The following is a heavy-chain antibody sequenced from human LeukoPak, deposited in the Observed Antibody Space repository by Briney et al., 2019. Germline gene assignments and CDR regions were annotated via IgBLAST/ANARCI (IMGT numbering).Heavy chain of an antibody. V-gene: IGHV3-7*05. CDR1: GFTSRSYW. J-gene: IGHJ4*02. CDR3: ARESNGWYTHFDY. CDR2: INQAGSEK. D-gene: IGHD6-19*01. Sequence: PGGSLRLSCAASGFTSRSYWMSWVRQAPGKGLEWVANINQAGSEKYYVDSVKGRFTISGDNAKNSLYLQMNSLRAEDTAVYYCARESNGWYTHFDYWGQGTLVTVSS.